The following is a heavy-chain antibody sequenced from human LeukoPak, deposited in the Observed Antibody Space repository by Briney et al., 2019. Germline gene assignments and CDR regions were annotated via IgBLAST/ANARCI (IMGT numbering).Heavy chain of an antibody. J-gene: IGHJ4*02. D-gene: IGHD3-10*01. V-gene: IGHV4-59*01. CDR1: GFFISNYY. CDR3: ARAIAIRGVRHGGFDY. CDR2: ISNSGRT. Sequence: SETLSLTCTVIGFFISNYYWTSIRQPPGKDLEWIGYISNSGRTSYNPSLESRVTISEDTATNQISLKLRSVTAADTAFYYCARAIAIRGVRHGGFDYWGQGSLVTVSS.